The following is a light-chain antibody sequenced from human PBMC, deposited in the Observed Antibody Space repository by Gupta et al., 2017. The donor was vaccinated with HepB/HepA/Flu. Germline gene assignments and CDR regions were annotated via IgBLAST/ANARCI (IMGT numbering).Light chain of an antibody. CDR1: QSGSSN. CDR3: QQYNNWPPWT. Sequence: EIVLTHSPATLSVSPGERATPSCSTSQSGSSNFAWYQQKPGQAPRLLIYDASTRATGSPARCSGSGSGTEFTLTISSLQSEDVAVDYCQQYNNWPPWTFGQGTKVEIK. CDR2: DAS. J-gene: IGKJ1*01. V-gene: IGKV3-15*01.